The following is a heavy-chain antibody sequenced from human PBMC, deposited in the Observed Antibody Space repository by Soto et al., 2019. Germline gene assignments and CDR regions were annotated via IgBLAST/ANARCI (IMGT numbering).Heavy chain of an antibody. J-gene: IGHJ6*02. CDR3: TRDGYNSYYYYGMDV. Sequence: GGSLRLSCAASGFTFSGSAMHWVRQASGKGLEWVGRIRSKANSYATAYAASVKGRFTISRDDSKNTAYLQMSSLKTEDTAVYYCTRDGYNSYYYYGMDVWGQGTTVTVSS. V-gene: IGHV3-73*01. D-gene: IGHD5-12*01. CDR1: GFTFSGSA. CDR2: IRSKANSYAT.